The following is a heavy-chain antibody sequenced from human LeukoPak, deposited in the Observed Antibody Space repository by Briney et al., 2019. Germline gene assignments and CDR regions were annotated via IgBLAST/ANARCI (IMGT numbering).Heavy chain of an antibody. CDR2: ISYDGSNK. CDR1: GFTFNNYA. CDR3: AKNPDADEYYFDY. J-gene: IGHJ4*02. V-gene: IGHV3-30*18. Sequence: GGSLRLSCAASGFTFNNYAMSWVRQAPGKGLEWVAVISYDGSNKYYADSVKGRFTISRDNSKNTLYLQMNSLRAEDTAVYYCAKNPDADEYYFDYWGQGTLVTVSS.